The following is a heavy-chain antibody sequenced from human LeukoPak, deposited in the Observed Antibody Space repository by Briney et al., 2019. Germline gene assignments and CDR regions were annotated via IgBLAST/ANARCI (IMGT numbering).Heavy chain of an antibody. V-gene: IGHV3-30*18. CDR2: ISADGIDK. CDR3: AKDKGREGDY. Sequence: GRSLRLSCAAYGFPFSNYGMHRVRQAPGKGLEWVAVISADGIDKYYADSVKGRFTISRDNSKNTLYLQMSSLRPEDTAVYYCAKDKGREGDYWGQGNLVTVSS. J-gene: IGHJ4*02. CDR1: GFPFSNYG.